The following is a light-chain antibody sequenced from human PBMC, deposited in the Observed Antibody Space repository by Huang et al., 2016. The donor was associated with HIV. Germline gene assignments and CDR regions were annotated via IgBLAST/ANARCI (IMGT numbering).Light chain of an antibody. CDR1: QNIDIY. Sequence: EIQMTQSPSSLSASVGDTVTITCRARQNIDIYLNLYQHRPGKAPKLLIYTASSLQTGVPSRFSGSASGTDFTLTIDSLQPEDFATYYCLQSYSMFRTFGQGTKLDFK. CDR3: LQSYSMFRT. V-gene: IGKV1-39*01. J-gene: IGKJ2*01. CDR2: TAS.